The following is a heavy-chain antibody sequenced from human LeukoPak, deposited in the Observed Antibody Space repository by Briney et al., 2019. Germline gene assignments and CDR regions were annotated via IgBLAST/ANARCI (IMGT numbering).Heavy chain of an antibody. CDR1: GDSINSYY. CDR2: IYYSGRT. V-gene: IGHV4-59*13. J-gene: IGHJ3*02. CDR3: ASGRWLPNAFDI. Sequence: PSETLSLTCTVSGDSINSYYWNWIRQPPGKGLEWIGYIYYSGRTDYNPSLKSRVTISVDTSKHQFSMKLKSVTAADTAVYFCASGRWLPNAFDIWGQGTMVTVFS. D-gene: IGHD5-24*01.